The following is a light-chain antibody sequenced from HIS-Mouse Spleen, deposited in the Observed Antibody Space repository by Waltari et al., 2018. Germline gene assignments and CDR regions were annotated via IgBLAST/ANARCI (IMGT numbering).Light chain of an antibody. CDR3: YSTDSSGNHRV. CDR2: EDS. CDR1: ALPKKY. Sequence: SYELTQPPSVSVSPGQTARITCSGVALPKKYAYWYQQKSGQAPVLVIYEDSKRPSGVPERCSGSRSGTMATLTISGAQVEDEADYYCYSTDSSGNHRVFGGGTKLTVL. V-gene: IGLV3-10*01. J-gene: IGLJ2*01.